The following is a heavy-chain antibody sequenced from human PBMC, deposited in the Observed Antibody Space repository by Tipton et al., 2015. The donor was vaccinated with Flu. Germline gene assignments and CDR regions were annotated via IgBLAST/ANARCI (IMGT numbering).Heavy chain of an antibody. Sequence: TLSLTCSVSGGSISRDYLTWIRQPPGKGLEWIAYIDDSGDANYNPSLKSRATVSLDTSKTQFSRWLNYVGAADTAVYYCAKESAMISAGYFYALDVWGPGTTVTVSS. CDR3: AKESAMISAGYFYALDV. CDR1: GGSISRDY. CDR2: IDDSGDA. D-gene: IGHD3-16*01. V-gene: IGHV4-59*01. J-gene: IGHJ6*02.